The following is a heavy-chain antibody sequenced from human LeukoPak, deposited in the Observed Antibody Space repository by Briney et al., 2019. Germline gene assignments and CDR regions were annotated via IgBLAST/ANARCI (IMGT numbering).Heavy chain of an antibody. V-gene: IGHV3-21*01. D-gene: IGHD6-13*01. CDR2: ISSSSSYI. CDR1: GFTFSSYS. J-gene: IGHJ4*02. CDR3: ASYSISWYSDADY. Sequence: PGGSLRLSCAASGFTFSSYSMNWVRQAPGKGPEWVSSISSSSSYIYYADSMKGRFTISRDNAKNTLYLEMKSLRAEDTAVYYCASYSISWYSDADYWGQGTLVAVSS.